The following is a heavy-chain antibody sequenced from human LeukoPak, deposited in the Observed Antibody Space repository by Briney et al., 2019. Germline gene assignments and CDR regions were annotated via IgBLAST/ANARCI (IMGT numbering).Heavy chain of an antibody. D-gene: IGHD2-15*01. J-gene: IGHJ4*02. CDR2: IRSDGSSE. V-gene: IGHV3-33*08. Sequence: GGSLRLSCAVSGFTFTTYAMTWVRQAPGKGLEWVAVIRSDGSSEYYADSVKGRFIISRDNSKNTLYLQMNSLRAEDTAVYYCARYCSGGTCYVGLIWGQGTLVTVSS. CDR1: GFTFTTYA. CDR3: ARYCSGGTCYVGLI.